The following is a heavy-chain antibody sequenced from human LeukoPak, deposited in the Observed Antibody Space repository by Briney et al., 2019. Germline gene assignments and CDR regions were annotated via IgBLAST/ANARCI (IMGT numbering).Heavy chain of an antibody. Sequence: GGSLRLSCAASGFTFSNYWMSWVRQAPGKGLEWVANINQDGSEKYYVDSVKGRFTISRDNARSSLYLQMNSLRVEDAAVYYCARVQGSSGPGIFEYWGQGTLVPVSS. D-gene: IGHD6-19*01. CDR2: INQDGSEK. J-gene: IGHJ4*02. CDR3: ARVQGSSGPGIFEY. CDR1: GFTFSNYW. V-gene: IGHV3-7*01.